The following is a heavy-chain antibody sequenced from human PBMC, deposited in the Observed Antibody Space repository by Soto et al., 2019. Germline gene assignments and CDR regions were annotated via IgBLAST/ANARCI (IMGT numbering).Heavy chain of an antibody. Sequence: QVQLVESGGGVVQPGRSLRLSCAASGFTFSSYGMHWVRQAPGKGLEWVAVISYDGSNKYYADSVKGRFTISRDNSKNTLYLQMNSLRAEDTAVYYWANEGEPGGYWGQGTLVTVSS. CDR3: ANEGEPGGY. CDR2: ISYDGSNK. CDR1: GFTFSSYG. D-gene: IGHD3-16*01. V-gene: IGHV3-30*18. J-gene: IGHJ4*02.